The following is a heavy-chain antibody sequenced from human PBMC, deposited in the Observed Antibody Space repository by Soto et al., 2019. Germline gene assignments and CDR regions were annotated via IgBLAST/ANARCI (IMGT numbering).Heavy chain of an antibody. CDR1: GGSISSGGYS. V-gene: IGHV4-30-2*01. Sequence: LSLTCAVSGGSISSGGYSWSWIRQPPGKGPEWIGYIYHSGSTYYNPSLKSRVTISVDRSKNQFSLKLSSVTAADTAVYYCASSRYCSGGSCYSLSSYYYGMDVWGQGTTVTVSS. D-gene: IGHD2-15*01. CDR2: IYHSGST. J-gene: IGHJ6*02. CDR3: ASSRYCSGGSCYSLSSYYYGMDV.